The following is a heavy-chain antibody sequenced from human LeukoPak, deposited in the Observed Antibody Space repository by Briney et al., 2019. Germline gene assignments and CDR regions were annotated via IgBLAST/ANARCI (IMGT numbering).Heavy chain of an antibody. CDR2: ISSSSSTI. J-gene: IGHJ4*02. D-gene: IGHD4-17*01. CDR3: ARERGYGDWYYFDY. V-gene: IGHV3-48*01. CDR1: GFTFSSYS. Sequence: PGGSLRLSCAASGFTFSSYSMNWVRQAPGKGLEWVSYISSSSSTIYYADSVKGRFTISRDNAKNSLYLQMNSLRAEDTAVYYCARERGYGDWYYFDYWGRGTLVTVSS.